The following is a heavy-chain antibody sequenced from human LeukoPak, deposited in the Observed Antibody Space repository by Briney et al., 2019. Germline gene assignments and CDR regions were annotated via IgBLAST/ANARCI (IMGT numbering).Heavy chain of an antibody. CDR2: IYPSDSET. CDR3: ARSVGATPFDY. J-gene: IGHJ4*02. CDR1: GYSFTSYW. Sequence: GESLKISCKGSGYSFTSYWIAWVRQMPGRGLECMRIIYPSDSETTYSPSFQGQVTISADKSISTAYLQWSSLTASDTAMYYCARSVGATPFDYWGQGTPVTVSS. D-gene: IGHD1-26*01. V-gene: IGHV5-51*01.